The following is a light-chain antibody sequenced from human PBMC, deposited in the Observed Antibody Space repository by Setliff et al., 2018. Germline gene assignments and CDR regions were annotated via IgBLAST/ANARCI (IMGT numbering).Light chain of an antibody. CDR3: STWDYSLRTHV. CDR2: XNF. J-gene: IGLJ1*01. CDR1: SDNIGRNA. Sequence: QSALTQEASVSGTVGQKVTLSCTGESDNIGRNAVXXXXXXXXGAPKTVXXXNFLPSGIPDRFSGSKSGTTASLTISGLQLEDEADYYCSTWDYSLRTHVFGTGTKVTVL. V-gene: IGLV1-44*01.